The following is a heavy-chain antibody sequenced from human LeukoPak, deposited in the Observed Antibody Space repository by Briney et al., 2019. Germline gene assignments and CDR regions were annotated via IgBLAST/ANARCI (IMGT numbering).Heavy chain of an antibody. CDR1: GGTFSSYA. D-gene: IGHD6-13*01. J-gene: IGHJ4*02. V-gene: IGHV1-69*13. CDR3: ARVVISYGIAAALIDY. CDR2: IIPIIGTT. Sequence: SVKVSCKASGGTFSSYAFSWVRQAPGQGLEWMGGIIPIIGTTYYAQKYQGRVTITADESTSTVYMELSSLTSEDTAVYYCARVVISYGIAAALIDYWGQGTLVTVSS.